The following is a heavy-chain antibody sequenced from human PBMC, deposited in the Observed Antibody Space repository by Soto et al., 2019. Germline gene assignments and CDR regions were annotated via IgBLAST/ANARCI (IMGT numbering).Heavy chain of an antibody. D-gene: IGHD1-1*01. Sequence: QVQLVQSGAEVKQPGASVKVSCKTSGYIFINYGISWVRQAPGQGLEWMGWINSFNGNTNSAQKLQTRVTMTTDTATNTASMEPRSLTVDDTAVFSCATTTGVVDADDYWGQGTLVTVSS. CDR3: ATTTGVVDADDY. J-gene: IGHJ4*02. CDR1: GYIFINYG. CDR2: INSFNGNT. V-gene: IGHV1-18*01.